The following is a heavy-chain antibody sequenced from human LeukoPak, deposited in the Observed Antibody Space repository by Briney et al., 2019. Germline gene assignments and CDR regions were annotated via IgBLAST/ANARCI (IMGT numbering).Heavy chain of an antibody. CDR1: GFTFSSYA. J-gene: IGHJ4*02. Sequence: GGSLRLSCAASGFTFSSYAMSWVRQAPGKGLEWASVIYSDGSTYYADSVKGRFTISRDNSKNTLYLQMNSLRAEDTAVYYCARGLIGDVDYWGQGTLVTVSS. V-gene: IGHV3-53*01. CDR2: IYSDGST. D-gene: IGHD7-27*01. CDR3: ARGLIGDVDY.